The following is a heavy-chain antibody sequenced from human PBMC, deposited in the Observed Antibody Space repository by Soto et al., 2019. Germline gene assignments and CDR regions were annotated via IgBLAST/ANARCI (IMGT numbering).Heavy chain of an antibody. CDR3: ARDAIVVVPAAILDAFDI. CDR1: GYTFTSYG. J-gene: IGHJ3*02. CDR2: ISAYNGNT. D-gene: IGHD2-2*01. V-gene: IGHV1-18*01. Sequence: ASVKVSCTASGYTFTSYGISWVRQAPGQGLEWMGWISAYNGNTNYAQKLQGRVTMTTDTSTSTAYMELRSLRSDDTAVYYCARDAIVVVPAAILDAFDIWGQGTMVTVSS.